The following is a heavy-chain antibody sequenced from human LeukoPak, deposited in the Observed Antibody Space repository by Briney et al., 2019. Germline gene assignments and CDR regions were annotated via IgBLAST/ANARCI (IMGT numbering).Heavy chain of an antibody. CDR1: GFTFSSYG. V-gene: IGHV3-23*01. Sequence: PGGSLRLSCAASGFTFSSYGMSWVRQAPGKGLEWVSAISGSGGSTYYADSVKGRFTISRDNSKNTLYLQMNSLRAEDTAVYYCAKDPLSRLYDGDAFDIWGQGTMVTVSS. D-gene: IGHD3-22*01. CDR2: ISGSGGST. J-gene: IGHJ3*02. CDR3: AKDPLSRLYDGDAFDI.